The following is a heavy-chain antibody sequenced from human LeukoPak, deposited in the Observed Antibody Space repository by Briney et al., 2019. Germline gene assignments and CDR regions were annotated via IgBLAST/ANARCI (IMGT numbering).Heavy chain of an antibody. CDR1: GGIFRSYT. D-gene: IGHD4-17*01. J-gene: IGHJ6*02. Sequence: SVKVSCKASGGIFRSYTISWVRQAPGQGLEWMGGIIPIFGTANYAQKFQGRVTITADESTSTAYMELSSLRSEDTAVYYCARWTTGAYYYYGMDVWGQGTTVTVSS. CDR2: IIPIFGTA. CDR3: ARWTTGAYYYYGMDV. V-gene: IGHV1-69*01.